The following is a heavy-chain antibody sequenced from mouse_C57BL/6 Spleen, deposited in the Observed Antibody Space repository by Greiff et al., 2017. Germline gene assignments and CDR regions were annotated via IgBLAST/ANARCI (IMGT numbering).Heavy chain of an antibody. D-gene: IGHD2-1*01. Sequence: EVQLQQSGPELVKPGASVKISCKASGYTFTDYYLNWVKQSHGKILVWIEDNIPNNGGTSYNQKFKGTATLTVETSSSTAYMELRSLTSEDSAVYYCARGGYYGNLFAYWGQGTLVTVSA. CDR1: GYTFTDYY. CDR3: ARGGYYGNLFAY. V-gene: IGHV1-26*01. CDR2: NIPNNGGT. J-gene: IGHJ3*01.